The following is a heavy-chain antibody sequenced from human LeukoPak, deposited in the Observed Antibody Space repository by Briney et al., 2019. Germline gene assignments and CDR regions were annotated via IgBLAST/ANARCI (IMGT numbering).Heavy chain of an antibody. CDR1: GGSISSYY. Sequence: SETLSLTCTVSGGSISSYYWSWIRQPPGKGLEWIGYFYYSGSTNYNPSLKSRVTISVDTSKNQLSLKLSSVTAADTAVYYCARDGGAAAIDYWGQGTLVTVSS. CDR3: ARDGGAAAIDY. D-gene: IGHD6-25*01. V-gene: IGHV4-59*12. CDR2: FYYSGST. J-gene: IGHJ4*02.